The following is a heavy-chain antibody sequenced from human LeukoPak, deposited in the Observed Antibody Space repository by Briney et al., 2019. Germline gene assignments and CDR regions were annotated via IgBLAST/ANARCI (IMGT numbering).Heavy chain of an antibody. D-gene: IGHD2-2*01. V-gene: IGHV3-53*01. CDR2: IYSGGST. CDR3: ARDRVVPAAKIPYWYFDL. Sequence: GGSLRLSCAASGFTVSSNYMSWVRQAPGKGLEWVSVIYSGGSTYYADSVKGRFTISRDNAKNTLYLQMNSLRAEDTAVYYCARDRVVPAAKIPYWYFDLWGRGTLVTVSS. J-gene: IGHJ2*01. CDR1: GFTVSSNY.